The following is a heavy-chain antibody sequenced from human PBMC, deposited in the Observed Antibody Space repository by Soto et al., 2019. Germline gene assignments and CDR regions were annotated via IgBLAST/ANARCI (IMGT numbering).Heavy chain of an antibody. V-gene: IGHV3-33*01. Sequence: VQLVESGGGVVQPGRSLRLSCAASGFTFSSYGMHWVRQAPGKGLEWVAVIWYDGSNKYYADSVKGRFTISRDNSKNTLYLQMNSLRAEDTAVYYCARRGYSYGSYYYYYYYMDVWGKGTTVTVSS. D-gene: IGHD5-18*01. J-gene: IGHJ6*03. CDR3: ARRGYSYGSYYYYYYYMDV. CDR2: IWYDGSNK. CDR1: GFTFSSYG.